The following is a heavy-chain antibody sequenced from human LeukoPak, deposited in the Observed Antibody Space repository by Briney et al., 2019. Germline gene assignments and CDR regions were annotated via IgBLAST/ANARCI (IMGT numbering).Heavy chain of an antibody. Sequence: GGSLRLSCAASGFTFSSYIMSWVRQAPGKGLEWVSTITTSDGNTYYADSVEGRFTVSRDNSKNTLFLQMNSLRAEDTAVYYCAKDGGLWVSAHWGDSWGRGTLVTVSS. J-gene: IGHJ4*02. CDR2: ITTSDGNT. CDR1: GFTFSSYI. V-gene: IGHV3-23*01. CDR3: AKDGGLWVSAHWGDS. D-gene: IGHD7-27*01.